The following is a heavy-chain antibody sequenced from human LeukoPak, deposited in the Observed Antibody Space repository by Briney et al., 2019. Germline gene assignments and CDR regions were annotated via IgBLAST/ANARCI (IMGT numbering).Heavy chain of an antibody. V-gene: IGHV3-30-3*01. J-gene: IGHJ4*02. D-gene: IGHD6-19*01. CDR3: ARTGYSSGWYEDYFDY. Sequence: GGSLRLSCAASGFTFSSYAMHGVRQAPGKGLEWVAVISYDGSNKYYADSVKGRFTISRDNSKNTLYLQMNSLRAEDTAVYYCARTGYSSGWYEDYFDYWGQGTLVTVSS. CDR1: GFTFSSYA. CDR2: ISYDGSNK.